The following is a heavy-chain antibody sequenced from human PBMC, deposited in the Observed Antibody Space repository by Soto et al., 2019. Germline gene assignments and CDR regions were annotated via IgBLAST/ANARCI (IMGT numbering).Heavy chain of an antibody. D-gene: IGHD2-8*02. CDR3: AKDQVLIGPWC. V-gene: IGHV4-34*01. Sequence: SETLSLTCAVYGGSFSGYYWSWIRQPPGKGLEWIGEINHSGSTNYNPSLKSRVTISVDTSKNQFSLKLSSVTAADTAVYYCAKDQVLIGPWCRGQGTLVTVSS. J-gene: IGHJ4*02. CDR1: GGSFSGYY. CDR2: INHSGST.